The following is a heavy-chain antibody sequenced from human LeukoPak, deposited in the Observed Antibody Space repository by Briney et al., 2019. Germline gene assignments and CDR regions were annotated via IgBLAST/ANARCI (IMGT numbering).Heavy chain of an antibody. D-gene: IGHD3-22*01. CDR2: MYSGGNT. Sequence: GGSLRLSCAASGFTVSSNYMSWVRQAPGKGLEWVSVMYSGGNTYYADSVKGRITISRDDSKNTLYLQMNSLRAEDTAVYYCARGVDYYDSSGTIDYWGQGTLVTVSS. CDR3: ARGVDYYDSSGTIDY. V-gene: IGHV3-53*01. J-gene: IGHJ4*02. CDR1: GFTVSSNY.